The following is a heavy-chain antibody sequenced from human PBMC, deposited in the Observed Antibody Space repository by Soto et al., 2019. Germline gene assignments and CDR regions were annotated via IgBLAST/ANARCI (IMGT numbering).Heavy chain of an antibody. CDR2: MRANSGYT. CDR3: ARDINGQGFKA. CDR1: GDIFTNFD. J-gene: IGHJ5*02. D-gene: IGHD2-8*01. Sequence: QVQLVQSGAEVKKPGASVKVSCKASGDIFTNFDFNWVRQATGQGLEWVGWMRANSGYTGQAQKFQGRVTMTGDTAMSTAYMDLSSLRADDTAVYYCARDINGQGFKAWCQGTLVIVSS. V-gene: IGHV1-8*01.